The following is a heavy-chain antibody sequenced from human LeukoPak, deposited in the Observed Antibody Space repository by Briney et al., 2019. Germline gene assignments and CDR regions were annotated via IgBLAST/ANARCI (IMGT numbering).Heavy chain of an antibody. D-gene: IGHD6-6*01. CDR1: GFTFSSYS. CDR2: ISSSSSYI. CDR3: ARDPLGRATFDY. Sequence: GGSLRLSCAASGFTFSSYSMNWVRQAPGKGLEWVSSISSSSSYIYYADSVKGRFTISRDNAKNSLYLQMNSLRAEDTAVYYCARDPLGRATFDYWGQGTLVTVSS. J-gene: IGHJ4*02. V-gene: IGHV3-21*01.